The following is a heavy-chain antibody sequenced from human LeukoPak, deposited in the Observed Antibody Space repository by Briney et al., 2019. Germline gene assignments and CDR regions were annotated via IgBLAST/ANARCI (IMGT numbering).Heavy chain of an antibody. CDR3: VRAVVVAASYRFDP. V-gene: IGHV3-7*03. D-gene: IGHD2-15*01. CDR1: GFTFSRYW. Sequence: GGSLRLSCAASGFTFSRYWMSWVRQAPGKGLEWVANIKQDGSEKHHVDSVEGRFTISRDNAKNSVYLQMNSLRAEDTAVYYCVRAVVVAASYRFDPWGQGTLVTVSS. J-gene: IGHJ5*02. CDR2: IKQDGSEK.